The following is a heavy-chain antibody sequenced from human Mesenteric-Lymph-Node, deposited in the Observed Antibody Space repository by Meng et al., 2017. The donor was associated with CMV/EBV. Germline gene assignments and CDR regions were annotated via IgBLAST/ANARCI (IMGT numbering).Heavy chain of an antibody. CDR1: GHTVSGYF. J-gene: IGHJ6*02. Sequence: ASVKVSCKASGHTVSGYFLHWVRQAPGQGLEWMGWINPNSGGTNYAQKFQGRVTMTRDTSISTAYMELSRLRSDDTAVYYCASVEMATIYYYGMDVWGQGTTVTVSS. V-gene: IGHV1-2*02. CDR2: INPNSGGT. CDR3: ASVEMATIYYYGMDV. D-gene: IGHD5-24*01.